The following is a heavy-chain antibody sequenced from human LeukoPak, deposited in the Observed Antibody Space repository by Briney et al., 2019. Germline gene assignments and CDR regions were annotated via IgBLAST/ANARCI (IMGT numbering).Heavy chain of an antibody. CDR2: INWNSGSI. CDR3: ARGGGIVGASNRYYYYYMDV. CDR1: GFTFDDYA. D-gene: IGHD1-26*01. V-gene: IGHV3-9*01. J-gene: IGHJ6*03. Sequence: GGSLRLSCAASGFTFDDYAMHWVRQTPGKGLEWVSGINWNSGSIDYADSVKGRFTISRDNAKNSLYLQMSNLRAGDTALYYCARGGGIVGASNRYYYYYMDVWGKGTTVTISS.